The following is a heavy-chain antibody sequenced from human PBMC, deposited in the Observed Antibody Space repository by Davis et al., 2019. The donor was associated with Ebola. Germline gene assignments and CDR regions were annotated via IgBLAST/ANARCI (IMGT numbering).Heavy chain of an antibody. CDR2: IYDTGYT. J-gene: IGHJ5*02. CDR3: ARYNWNFGGFDP. Sequence: SETLSLTCTVSAGSISSYYWTWTRQLPGKVLEWMGYIYDTGYTTYSPSLKRRVTLSVDTSKNQFSLKLISVTAADTAVYYCARYNWNFGGFDPWGQGTLVIVSS. CDR1: AGSISSYY. V-gene: IGHV4-59*01. D-gene: IGHD1-20*01.